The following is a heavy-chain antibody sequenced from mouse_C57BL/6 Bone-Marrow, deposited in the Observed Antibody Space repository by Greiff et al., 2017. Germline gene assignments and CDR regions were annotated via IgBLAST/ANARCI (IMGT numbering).Heavy chain of an antibody. J-gene: IGHJ3*01. CDR2: IDPSDSYT. D-gene: IGHD2-4*01. CDR1: GYTFTSYW. V-gene: IGHV1-59*01. Sequence: QVQLQQPGAELVRPGTSVKLSCKASGYTFTSYWMHWVKQRPGQGLEWIGVIDPSDSYTNYNQKFKGKATLTVDPSSSTAYMQLSSLTSEDSAVYYCASPIYNDYPGTLAYWGQGTLVTVSA. CDR3: ASPIYNDYPGTLAY.